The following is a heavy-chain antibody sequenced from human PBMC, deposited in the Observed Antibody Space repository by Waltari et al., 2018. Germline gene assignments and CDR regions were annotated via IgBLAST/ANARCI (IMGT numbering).Heavy chain of an antibody. D-gene: IGHD4-17*01. Sequence: QVQLVQSGAEVKKPGSSVKVSCKASGGTFSSYAISWVRQAPGQGLEWMGRIIPILGIANYAQKFQGRVTITADKSTSTAYMELSSLRSEDTAVYYCARDEGPVLRYYYYGMDVWGQGTTVTVSS. V-gene: IGHV1-69*04. CDR2: IIPILGIA. CDR3: ARDEGPVLRYYYYGMDV. CDR1: GGTFSSYA. J-gene: IGHJ6*02.